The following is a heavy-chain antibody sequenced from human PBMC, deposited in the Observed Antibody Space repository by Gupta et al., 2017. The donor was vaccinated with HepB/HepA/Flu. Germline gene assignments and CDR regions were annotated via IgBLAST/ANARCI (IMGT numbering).Heavy chain of an antibody. D-gene: IGHD2-2*02. CDR3: VKSSGYCSSISCYINFDS. CDR1: GVSISNYY. CDR2: IYSRETY. J-gene: IGHJ4*02. V-gene: IGHV4-39*01. Sequence: QLQLQESGPGLVKPSETLSLTCTVSGVSISNYYWGWIRQPPGKGLEWIGSIYSRETYYSPSPSLKSRVTIFADMSKNQFSLNLNSVTAADTAVYDCVKSSGYCSSISCYINFDSGGQGTLVTVSS.